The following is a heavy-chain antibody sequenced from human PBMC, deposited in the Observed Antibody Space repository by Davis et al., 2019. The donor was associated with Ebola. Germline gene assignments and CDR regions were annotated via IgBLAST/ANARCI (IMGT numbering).Heavy chain of an antibody. J-gene: IGHJ4*02. CDR1: GGTFSSYA. D-gene: IGHD3-22*01. Sequence: SVKVSCKASGGTFSSYAISWVRQAPGQGLEWMGGIIPIFGTANYAQKFQGRVTITADESTSTAYMELSSLRSEDTAVYYCARGGVDYYDSTAYCFDYWGQGTLVTVSS. CDR3: ARGGVDYYDSTAYCFDY. CDR2: IIPIFGTA. V-gene: IGHV1-69*13.